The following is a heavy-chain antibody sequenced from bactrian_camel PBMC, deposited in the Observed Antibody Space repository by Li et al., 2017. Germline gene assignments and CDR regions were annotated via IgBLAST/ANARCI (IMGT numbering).Heavy chain of an antibody. CDR2: IGDDGA. CDR3: AAGSFLLRRATCHGSNYY. V-gene: IGHV3-3*01. D-gene: IGHD2*01. J-gene: IGHJ4*01. CDR1: EVTFSDSD. Sequence: VQLVESGGGSVEAGDSLTLSCRASEVTFSDSDMGWYRQAPGNECELVSTIGDDGAYYANSVKGRFTITQTGNTVYLQMNSLKVEDTAVYYCAAGSFLLRRATCHGSNYYWGQGTQVTVS.